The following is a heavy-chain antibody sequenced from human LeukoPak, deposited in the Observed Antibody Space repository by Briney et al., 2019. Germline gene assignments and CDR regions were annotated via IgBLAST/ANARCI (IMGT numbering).Heavy chain of an antibody. CDR1: GGSFSGYY. Sequence: PSETLSLTCAVYGGSFSGYYWSWIRQSPGKGLEWIGEINHGGNTNYNPSLKSRLTISVDTSKNHVSLKLTSVTAADTAVYYCAITHYDILTGYHKYMDVWGKGTTVTISS. CDR3: AITHYDILTGYHKYMDV. V-gene: IGHV4-34*01. D-gene: IGHD3-9*01. J-gene: IGHJ6*03. CDR2: INHGGNT.